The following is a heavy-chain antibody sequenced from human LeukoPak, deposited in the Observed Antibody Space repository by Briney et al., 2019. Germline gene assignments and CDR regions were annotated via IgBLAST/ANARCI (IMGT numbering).Heavy chain of an antibody. Sequence: SETLSLTCTVSGGSISSGSYYWSWIRQPAGTGLEWIGRIYTSGSTNYNPSLKSRVTISVDTSKNQFSLKLSSVTAADTAVYYCARGDFYYDYVWGSYRPYYFDYWGQGTPVTVSS. CDR1: GGSISSGSYY. CDR3: ARGDFYYDYVWGSYRPYYFDY. CDR2: IYTSGST. D-gene: IGHD3-16*02. J-gene: IGHJ4*02. V-gene: IGHV4-61*02.